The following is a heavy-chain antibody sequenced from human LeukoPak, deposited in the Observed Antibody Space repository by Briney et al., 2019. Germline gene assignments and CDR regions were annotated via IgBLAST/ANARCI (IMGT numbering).Heavy chain of an antibody. CDR3: ARVGIAEFDY. J-gene: IGHJ4*02. V-gene: IGHV1-18*01. Sequence: GASVKVSCKASGYTFTSYGISWVRQAPGQGLEWMGWISAYNGNTNYAQKFQGRVTMTRNTSISTAYMELSSLGSEDTAVYYCARVGIAEFDYWGQGTLVTVSS. D-gene: IGHD6-13*01. CDR1: GYTFTSYG. CDR2: ISAYNGNT.